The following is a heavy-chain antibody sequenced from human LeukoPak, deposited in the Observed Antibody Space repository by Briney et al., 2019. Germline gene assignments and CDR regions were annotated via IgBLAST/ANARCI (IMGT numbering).Heavy chain of an antibody. D-gene: IGHD2-15*01. J-gene: IGHJ4*02. CDR2: IYYSGST. CDR1: GGSISSYY. CDR3: ARGYCSGGSCFHLDY. V-gene: IGHV4-59*01. Sequence: PSETLSLTCTVSGGSISSYYWSWIRQPPGKGLEWIGYIYYSGSTNYNPSLKSRVTISVDTSKNQFSLKLSSVAAADTAVYYCARGYCSGGSCFHLDYWGQGTLVTVSS.